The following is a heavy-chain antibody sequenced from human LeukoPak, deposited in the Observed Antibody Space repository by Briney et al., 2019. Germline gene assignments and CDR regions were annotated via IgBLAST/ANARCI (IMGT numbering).Heavy chain of an antibody. CDR1: GFTFSNYA. Sequence: GGSLRLSRAASGFTFSNYAMSWVRQAPGKGLEWVSIISGSGDNTHYADSVKGRFTISRDNSKNTLYLQMKTLRAEDTAIYYCARRGWPINFDYWGQGTLVTVSS. D-gene: IGHD2-15*01. CDR3: ARRGWPINFDY. CDR2: ISGSGDNT. V-gene: IGHV3-23*01. J-gene: IGHJ4*02.